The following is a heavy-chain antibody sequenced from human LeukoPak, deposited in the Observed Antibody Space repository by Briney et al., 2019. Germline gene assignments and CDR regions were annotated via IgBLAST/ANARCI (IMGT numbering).Heavy chain of an antibody. V-gene: IGHV4-61*02. CDR2: IYNSGST. Sequence: SETLSLTCTVSGASTSGGLYYWNWFRQPAGKGLEYIGRIYNSGSTNYNPSLKSRVTISVDTSKNQFSLKLRTVTAADTAVYYCAGQWLAKVWFDPWGQGTLVTVSS. CDR3: AGQWLAKVWFDP. D-gene: IGHD6-19*01. CDR1: GASTSGGLYY. J-gene: IGHJ5*02.